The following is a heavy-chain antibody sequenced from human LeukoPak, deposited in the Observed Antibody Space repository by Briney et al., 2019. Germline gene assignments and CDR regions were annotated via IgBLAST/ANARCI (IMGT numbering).Heavy chain of an antibody. CDR1: GYTFTSYA. CDR3: ARVYKVATLYYFDY. CDR2: INTNTGNP. J-gene: IGHJ4*02. D-gene: IGHD5-12*01. Sequence: GASVKVSCKASGYTFTSYAMNWVRQAPGQGLEWMGWINTNTGNPTYAQGFTGRFVFSLDTSVSTAYLQISSLKAEDTAAYYCARVYKVATLYYFDYWGQGTLVTVSS. V-gene: IGHV7-4-1*02.